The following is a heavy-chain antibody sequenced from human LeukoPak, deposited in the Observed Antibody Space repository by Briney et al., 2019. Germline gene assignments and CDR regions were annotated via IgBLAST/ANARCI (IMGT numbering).Heavy chain of an antibody. J-gene: IGHJ1*01. V-gene: IGHV3-7*01. Sequence: GRSLRLSCAASGFTFSSYGMHWVRQAPGKGLEWVANIKHDGSEKYYADSVKGRFTISRDNGKNSLYVQMNSLSVEDTAVYYCATYSSMNAREFQHWGQGTLVTVSS. CDR3: ATYSSMNAREFQH. CDR2: IKHDGSEK. CDR1: GFTFSSYG. D-gene: IGHD2-2*01.